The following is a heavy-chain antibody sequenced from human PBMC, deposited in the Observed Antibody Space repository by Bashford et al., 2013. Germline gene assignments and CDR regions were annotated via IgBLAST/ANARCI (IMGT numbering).Heavy chain of an antibody. J-gene: IGHJ4*02. CDR2: ISGDGTAI. Sequence: GSVRLSCAASGFTFSGYEVNWVRQAPGKGLQWVSYISGDGTAIYYADSVKGRFTVSRDKAENSLYLQMNSLRAEDTAVYYCAREYSGRYSSLDYWGQGTLVTVSS. V-gene: IGHV3-48*03. D-gene: IGHD1-26*01. CDR1: GFTFSGYE. CDR3: AREYSGRYSSLDY.